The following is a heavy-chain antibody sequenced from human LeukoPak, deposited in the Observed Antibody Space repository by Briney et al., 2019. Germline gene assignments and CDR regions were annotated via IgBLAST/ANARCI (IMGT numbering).Heavy chain of an antibody. CDR3: ARSLTFHYRDWLVYSY. CDR2: INTNTGNP. CDR1: GYTFTSYA. Sequence: ASVKVSCKASGYTFTSYAMNWVRQAPGQGLEWMGWINTNTGNPTYAQGFTGRSVFSLDTSVSTAYLQISSLKAEDTAVYYCARSLTFHYRDWLVYSYWGQGTLVTVSS. J-gene: IGHJ4*02. V-gene: IGHV7-4-1*02. D-gene: IGHD3-9*01.